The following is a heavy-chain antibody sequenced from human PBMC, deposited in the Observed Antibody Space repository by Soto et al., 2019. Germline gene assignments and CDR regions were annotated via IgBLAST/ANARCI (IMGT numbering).Heavy chain of an antibody. J-gene: IGHJ4*02. V-gene: IGHV4-59*08. Sequence: SETLSLTCTVSGGSISSYYWSWIRQPPGKGLEWIGYIYYSGSTNYNPSLKSRVTISVDTSKNQFSLKLSSVTAADTAVYYCARRGSGWYFDYWGQGTLVTVSS. D-gene: IGHD6-19*01. CDR3: ARRGSGWYFDY. CDR2: IYYSGST. CDR1: GGSISSYY.